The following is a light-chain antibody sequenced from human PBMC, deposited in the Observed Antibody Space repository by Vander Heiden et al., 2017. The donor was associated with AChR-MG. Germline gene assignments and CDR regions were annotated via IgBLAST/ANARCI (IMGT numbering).Light chain of an antibody. CDR1: SSNIGNNH. V-gene: IGLV1-51*01. CDR3: ESWDTSLRVVL. Sequence: QSVLTQPPSVSAAPGQKVTISCSGSSSNIGNNHVSWYQQLPGTAPKLLIFDSSKRPSGIPDRFSGSKSATSATLDITGLQSGDEADYYCESWDTSLRVVLFGGGTKLTVL. J-gene: IGLJ2*01. CDR2: DSS.